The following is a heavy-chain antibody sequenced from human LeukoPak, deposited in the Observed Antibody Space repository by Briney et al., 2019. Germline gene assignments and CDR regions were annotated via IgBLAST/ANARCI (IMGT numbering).Heavy chain of an antibody. V-gene: IGHV1-69*05. CDR1: GGTFSSYA. Sequence: SVKVSCKASGGTFSSYAISWVRQAPGQGLEWMGGIIPIFGTANYAQKFQGRVTMTTDTSTSTAYMELRSLRSDDTAVYYCARDIRDIVVVPAAEVDYWGQGTLVTVSS. CDR3: ARDIRDIVVVPAAEVDY. D-gene: IGHD2-2*01. CDR2: IIPIFGTA. J-gene: IGHJ4*02.